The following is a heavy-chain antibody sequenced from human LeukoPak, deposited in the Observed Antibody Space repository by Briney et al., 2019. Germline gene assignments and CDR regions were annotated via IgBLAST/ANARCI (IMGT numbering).Heavy chain of an antibody. V-gene: IGHV4-61*02. Sequence: SETLSLTCTVSGGSISSGSYYWSWIRQPAGKGLEWIGRIYTSGSTNYNPFLKSRVTISVDTSKNQFSLKLSSVTAADTAVYYCARDPSIVLMVYAPKNWFDPWGQGTLVTVSS. J-gene: IGHJ5*02. CDR2: IYTSGST. D-gene: IGHD2-8*01. CDR3: ARDPSIVLMVYAPKNWFDP. CDR1: GGSISSGSYY.